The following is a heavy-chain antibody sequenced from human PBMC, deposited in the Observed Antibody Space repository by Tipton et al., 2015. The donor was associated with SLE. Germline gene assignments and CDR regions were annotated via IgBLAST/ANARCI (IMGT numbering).Heavy chain of an antibody. D-gene: IGHD3-16*01. CDR1: GFTFSSYA. CDR3: AKDPWADSYFDY. Sequence: SLRLSCAASGFTFSSYAMSWVRQAPGKGLEYVSAISSNGGSTYYANSVKGRFTISRDNSKNTLYLQMGSLRAEDMAVYYCAKDPWADSYFDYWGQGTLVTVSS. J-gene: IGHJ4*02. CDR2: ISSNGGST. V-gene: IGHV3-64*01.